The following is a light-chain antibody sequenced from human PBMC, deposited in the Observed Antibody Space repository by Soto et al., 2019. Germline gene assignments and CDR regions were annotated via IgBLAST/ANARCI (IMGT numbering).Light chain of an antibody. Sequence: EIVSTQSPGTLSLSPGERATLSCRASQSVSSSYLVWYQQKPGQAPRLLIYDASNRATGIPARFSGSGSGTDFTLTISSLEPEDFAVYYCQQRSNWPITFGQGTRLEI. CDR2: DAS. V-gene: IGKV3-11*01. CDR1: QSVSSSY. CDR3: QQRSNWPIT. J-gene: IGKJ5*01.